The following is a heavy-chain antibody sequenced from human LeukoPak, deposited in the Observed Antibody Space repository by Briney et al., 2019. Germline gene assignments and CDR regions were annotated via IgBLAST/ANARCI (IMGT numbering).Heavy chain of an antibody. CDR1: GFSFSNYS. CDR3: AREQSEYRYGLPFEY. Sequence: TGGSLRLPCAVSGFSFSNYSMNWVRQAPGKGLECVSYISGSSSTIYYADSVKGRFTISRDNAKNSLYLQMNSLRDDDTAVYYCAREQSEYRYGLPFEYWGRGTLVTVSS. CDR2: ISGSSSTI. V-gene: IGHV3-48*02. D-gene: IGHD5-18*01. J-gene: IGHJ4*02.